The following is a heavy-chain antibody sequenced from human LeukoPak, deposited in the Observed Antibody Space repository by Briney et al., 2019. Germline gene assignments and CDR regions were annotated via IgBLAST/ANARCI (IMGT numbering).Heavy chain of an antibody. CDR3: AKDWLPWYYYMDV. Sequence: PGGSLRLSCAVSGFTVSSNYMSWVRQAPGKGLEWVSVIYSGGSTYYAESVKGRFTISRDNSKNTLFLQMNGLRAEDTAVYYCAKDWLPWYYYMDVWGKGTTVTVSS. D-gene: IGHD5-12*01. CDR2: IYSGGST. V-gene: IGHV3-66*01. CDR1: GFTVSSNY. J-gene: IGHJ6*03.